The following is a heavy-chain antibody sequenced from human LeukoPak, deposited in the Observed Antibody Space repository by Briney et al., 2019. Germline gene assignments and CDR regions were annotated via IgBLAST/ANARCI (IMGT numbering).Heavy chain of an antibody. CDR1: GYTFTGYY. V-gene: IGHV1-2*02. D-gene: IGHD6-13*01. CDR2: IDPNSGGT. CDR3: ATPSSSSWYGFDP. Sequence: GASVKVSCKTSGYTFTGYYIHWVRQAPGQGLEWMGWIDPNSGGTNYAQKFQGRVTMTRDTSISTAYMELSRLTSADTAVYRCATPSSSSWYGFDPWGQGPLVTVSS. J-gene: IGHJ5*02.